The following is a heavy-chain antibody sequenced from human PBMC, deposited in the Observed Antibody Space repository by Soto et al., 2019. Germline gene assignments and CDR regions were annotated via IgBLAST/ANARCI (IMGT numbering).Heavy chain of an antibody. D-gene: IGHD6-13*01. V-gene: IGHV4-59*01. CDR3: ARGGDGYSRSWSLFYY. CDR1: GGSISSYY. J-gene: IGHJ4*02. CDR2: IYYSGST. Sequence: SETLSLTCTVSGGSISSYYWSWIRQPPGKGLEWIGYIYYSGSTNYNPSLKSRVTISVDTSKNQFSLKLSSVTAADTAVYYCARGGDGYSRSWSLFYYWGQGTLVTVSS.